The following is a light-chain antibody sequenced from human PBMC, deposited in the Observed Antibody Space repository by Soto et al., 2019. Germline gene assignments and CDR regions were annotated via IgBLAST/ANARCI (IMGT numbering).Light chain of an antibody. J-gene: IGKJ4*01. CDR3: LQDYNFPLT. V-gene: IGKV1-6*02. CDR2: GAS. Sequence: AIQLTQSPSALSASVGDRLTITCRASLGIRNDLGWYQQKPGEAPRLLVYGASTLQSGVPSRFSGSGSGTEFTLTISSLQLEDFGTYYCLQDYNFPLTFGGGTRLEI. CDR1: LGIRND.